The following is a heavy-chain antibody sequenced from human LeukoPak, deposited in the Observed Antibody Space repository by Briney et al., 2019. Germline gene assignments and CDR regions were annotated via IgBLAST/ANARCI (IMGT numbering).Heavy chain of an antibody. D-gene: IGHD4-17*01. V-gene: IGHV1-2*02. CDR1: GYTFTGYY. CDR3: ARAAGDYGDYDYFYYMGV. CDR2: INPTSGGT. Sequence: ASVKASCKAAGYTFTGYYMLWGRQAPGQPLEWMGWINPTSGGTKYAKKFHRRITMTRDTSISTAYMELNTLRSDDTAMYYCARAAGDYGDYDYFYYMGVWGKGTTVTISS. J-gene: IGHJ6*03.